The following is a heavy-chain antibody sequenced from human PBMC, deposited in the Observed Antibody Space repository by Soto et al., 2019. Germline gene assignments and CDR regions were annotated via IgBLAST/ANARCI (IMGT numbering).Heavy chain of an antibody. D-gene: IGHD3-9*01. V-gene: IGHV1-3*01. CDR1: GYTSTSYA. CDR2: INAGNGNT. Sequence: ASVKVSCKASGYTSTSYAMHWVRQAPGQRLEWMGWINAGNGNTKYSQKFQGRVTITRDTSASTAYMELSSLRSEDTAVYYCARDVLRYFDWLLSGRGDFDYWG. J-gene: IGHJ4*01. CDR3: ARDVLRYFDWLLSGRGDFDY.